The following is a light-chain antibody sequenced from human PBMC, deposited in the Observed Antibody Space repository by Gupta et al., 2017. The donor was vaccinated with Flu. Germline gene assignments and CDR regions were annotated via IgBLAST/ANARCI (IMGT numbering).Light chain of an antibody. J-gene: IGLJ2*01. CDR3: QVWDSGSDRCV. V-gene: IGLV3-21*02. CDR2: DDS. CDR1: NIGSKR. Sequence: GETARITCGGNNIGSKRGHWYQQKPGQAPMLVVYDDSHRPSGIPERFSGSNSGNWATLTSISVAAGDEVDFYCQVWDSGSDRCVFGGGTKLTVL.